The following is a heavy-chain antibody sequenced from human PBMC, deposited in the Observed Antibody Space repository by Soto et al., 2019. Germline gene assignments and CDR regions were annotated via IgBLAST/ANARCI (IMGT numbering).Heavy chain of an antibody. CDR2: MNPNSGNT. CDR3: GSRGSGGEIDY. D-gene: IGHD1-1*01. CDR1: GYTFTSYD. J-gene: IGHJ4*02. Sequence: QVQLVQSGAEVKKPGASVKVSCKASGYTFTSYDINWVRQATGQGLEWMGWMNPNSGNTGYAQKFQGRGNSTRXTSISTAYMELRSLRSEDTAVYYCGSRGSGGEIDYWGQGTLVTVSS. V-gene: IGHV1-8*01.